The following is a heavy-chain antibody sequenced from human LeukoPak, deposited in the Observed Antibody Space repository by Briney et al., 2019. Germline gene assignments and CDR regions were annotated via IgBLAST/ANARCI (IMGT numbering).Heavy chain of an antibody. Sequence: GGSLRLSCAASGFTFSSYSMNWVRQAPGKGLEWVSSISSSSSYIYYADSVKGRFTISRDNAKNSLYLQMNSLRAEDTAVYYCARAKPPRRDSSGYYSRYFDYWGQGTLVTVSS. J-gene: IGHJ4*02. V-gene: IGHV3-21*01. D-gene: IGHD3-22*01. CDR2: ISSSSSYI. CDR1: GFTFSSYS. CDR3: ARAKPPRRDSSGYYSRYFDY.